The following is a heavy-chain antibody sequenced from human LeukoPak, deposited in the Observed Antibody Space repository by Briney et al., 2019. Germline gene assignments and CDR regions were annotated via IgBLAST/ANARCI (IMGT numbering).Heavy chain of an antibody. CDR2: IYSGGST. D-gene: IGHD6-6*01. CDR1: GFTVSSNY. Sequence: GGSLRLSCAASGFTVSSNYMSWVRQAPGKGLEWVSVIYSGGSTYYADSVKGRFTISRDNSKNTLYLQMNGLRAEDTAVYYCARKKYSSSFYFDYWGQGTLVTVSS. V-gene: IGHV3-53*01. CDR3: ARKKYSSSFYFDY. J-gene: IGHJ4*02.